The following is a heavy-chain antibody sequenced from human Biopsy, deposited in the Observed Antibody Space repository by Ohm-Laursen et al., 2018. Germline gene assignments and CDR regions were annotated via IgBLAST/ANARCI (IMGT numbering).Heavy chain of an antibody. Sequence: SLRLSCTASGFRFDDYAMHWVRQRPGKGLEWVSGISWISRNTGYADSVKGRFTITRDNAKKSLYLQMNSLRPEDTALYYCARDRGQNYYDSTGYYNGIDVWGQGTTVTVAS. CDR3: ARDRGQNYYDSTGYYNGIDV. V-gene: IGHV3-9*01. D-gene: IGHD3-22*01. CDR1: GFRFDDYA. J-gene: IGHJ6*02. CDR2: ISWISRNT.